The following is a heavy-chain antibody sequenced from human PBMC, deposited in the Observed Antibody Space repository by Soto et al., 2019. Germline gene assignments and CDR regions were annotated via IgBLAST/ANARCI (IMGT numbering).Heavy chain of an antibody. CDR1: GGSISSGGYY. V-gene: IGHV4-31*03. Sequence: SETLSLTCTVSGGSISSGGYYWSWIRQHPGKGLEWIGYIYYSGSTYYNPSLKSRVTISVDTSKNQFSLKLSSVTAADTAVYYCARGQLLWFGELDDSNWFDPWGQGTLVTVSS. CDR3: ARGQLLWFGELDDSNWFDP. J-gene: IGHJ5*02. CDR2: IYYSGST. D-gene: IGHD3-10*01.